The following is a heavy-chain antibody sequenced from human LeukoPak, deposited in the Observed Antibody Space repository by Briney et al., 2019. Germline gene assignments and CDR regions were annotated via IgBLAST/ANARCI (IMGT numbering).Heavy chain of an antibody. Sequence: SVKVSCKAFRGTVSSYAIRWVRQAPGHGLEWMGGIIPIFGTAKSDQKFKGRVTITADKSTSTAYMELSSLRSEDKAVYYCEKGGGYDQAADYWGQGTLVTVPS. V-gene: IGHV1-69*06. J-gene: IGHJ4*02. D-gene: IGHD5-12*01. CDR3: EKGGGYDQAADY. CDR1: RGTVSSYA. CDR2: IIPIFGTA.